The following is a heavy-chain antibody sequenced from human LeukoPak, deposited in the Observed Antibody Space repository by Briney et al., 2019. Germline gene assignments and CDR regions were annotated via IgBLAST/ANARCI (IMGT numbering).Heavy chain of an antibody. CDR3: ARSAEKCNNGVCFTDYYMDI. Sequence: ASVKVSCKASGYTFTSYHMHWVRQAPGQGLEWMAWINPNSGGTNVGQKFQGRVTMTRDTSTNAVYMELSSLSSGDTAVYYCARSAEKCNNGVCFTDYYMDIWGKGTTVTVSS. J-gene: IGHJ6*03. D-gene: IGHD2-8*01. CDR2: INPNSGGT. CDR1: GYTFTSYH. V-gene: IGHV1-2*02.